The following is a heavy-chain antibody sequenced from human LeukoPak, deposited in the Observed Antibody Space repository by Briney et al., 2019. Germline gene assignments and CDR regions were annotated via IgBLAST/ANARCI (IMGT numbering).Heavy chain of an antibody. CDR1: GYTFTRYD. J-gene: IGHJ4*02. D-gene: IGHD3-10*01. CDR3: ARGGVDYYGSGTYYLMYYFDY. CDR2: MNPNSGNT. V-gene: IGHV1-8*03. Sequence: GASVKVSCKASGYTFTRYDINWVRQAGQGLEWMGWMNPNSGNTGYAQKFQGRVTITRNTSISTAYMELSSLRSEDTAVYFCARGGVDYYGSGTYYLMYYFDYWGQGALVTVSS.